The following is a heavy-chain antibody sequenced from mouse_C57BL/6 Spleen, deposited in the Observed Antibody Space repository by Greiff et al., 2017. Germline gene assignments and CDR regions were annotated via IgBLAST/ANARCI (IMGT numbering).Heavy chain of an antibody. CDR2: IDPETGGT. J-gene: IGHJ3*01. Sequence: VQLQQSGAELVRPGASVTLSCKASGYTFTDYEMHWVKQTPVHGLEWIGAIDPETGGTAYNQKFKGKAILTADKSSSTAYMELRSLTSEDSAVYYCTRGYYYGSSLAWFAYWGQGTLVTVSA. CDR3: TRGYYYGSSLAWFAY. CDR1: GYTFTDYE. D-gene: IGHD1-1*01. V-gene: IGHV1-15*01.